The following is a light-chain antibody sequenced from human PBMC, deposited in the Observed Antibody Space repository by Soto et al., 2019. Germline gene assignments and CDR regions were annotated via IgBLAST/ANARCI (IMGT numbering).Light chain of an antibody. CDR2: DVN. V-gene: IGLV2-14*03. Sequence: QSVLTQPASVSGSPGQSITISCTGTSSDIGAYNYVSWYQQHPGKAPKLMIYDVNIRPSGVSNRFSGSKSGNTASLTISGLQAEDEADYYCTSWTTSTTMIFGGRTK. CDR1: SSDIGAYNY. CDR3: TSWTTSTTMI. J-gene: IGLJ2*01.